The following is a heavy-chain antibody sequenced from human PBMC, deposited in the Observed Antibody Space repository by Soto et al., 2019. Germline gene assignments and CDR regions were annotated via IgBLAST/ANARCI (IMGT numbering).Heavy chain of an antibody. CDR3: VRGTDLYKCGL. CDR2: VHFSGTI. CDR1: GYYFNIGPSY. J-gene: IGHJ4*02. V-gene: IGHV4-31*03. Sequence: SDTLSLTSTFSGYYFNIGPSYYTWIRQHPGKGLEWIGHVHFSGTIYYNPSLKSRVVMSVDTSKNQVSLDLYSVTVADTAVYYCVRGTDLYKCGLWGQG. D-gene: IGHD1-1*01.